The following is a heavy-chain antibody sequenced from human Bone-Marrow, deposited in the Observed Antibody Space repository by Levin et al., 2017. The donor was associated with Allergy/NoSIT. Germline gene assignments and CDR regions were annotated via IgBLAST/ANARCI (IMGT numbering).Heavy chain of an antibody. V-gene: IGHV3-7*01. Sequence: GESLKISCVASGFTFTRHWMSWVRQAPGRGLEWVANIKEDGSDKKYVDSVRGRFTISRDNAKNSLYLEMNGLRVDDTATYYCARVDGYGDTYGYWGQGILVTVSS. CDR3: ARVDGYGDTYGY. D-gene: IGHD5-24*01. J-gene: IGHJ4*02. CDR1: GFTFTRHW. CDR2: IKEDGSDK.